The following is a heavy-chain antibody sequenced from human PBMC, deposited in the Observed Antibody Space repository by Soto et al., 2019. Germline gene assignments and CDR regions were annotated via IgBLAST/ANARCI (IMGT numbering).Heavy chain of an antibody. J-gene: IGHJ4*02. CDR3: TRSRFPYYFDY. CDR2: ITNDGRGT. V-gene: IGHV3-74*01. Sequence: PGGSLRLSCVASGYTFSDYWVHWVRQAPGKGLVWVSRITNDGRGTTYADAVKGRVTISRDNAKSTLYLQMNSLRIEDSAVYYCTRSRFPYYFDYWGQGVLVTVSS. CDR1: GYTFSDYW. D-gene: IGHD3-3*01.